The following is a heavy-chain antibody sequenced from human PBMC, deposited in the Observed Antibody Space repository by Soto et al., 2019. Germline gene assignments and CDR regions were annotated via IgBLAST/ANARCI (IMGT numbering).Heavy chain of an antibody. D-gene: IGHD2-15*01. Sequence: QITLKESGPTLVKPTQTLTLTCTFSGFSLSASGVGVGWIRQPPGKALEWLALIYWDDDKRYSPSLKTRLTITKDTSKNQGVLTMTNRDPVDTATYHCAHSGVCSGGNCFYRSTWFDPWGQGILVTVSS. V-gene: IGHV2-5*02. CDR3: AHSGVCSGGNCFYRSTWFDP. J-gene: IGHJ5*02. CDR1: GFSLSASGVG. CDR2: IYWDDDK.